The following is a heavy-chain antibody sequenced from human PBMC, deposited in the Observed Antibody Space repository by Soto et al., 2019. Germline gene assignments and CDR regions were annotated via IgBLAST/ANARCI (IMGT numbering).Heavy chain of an antibody. D-gene: IGHD3-16*01. CDR1: GYTFTNHG. CDR2: INPYNANV. J-gene: IGHJ3*02. V-gene: IGHV1-18*04. Sequence: QVQLVQSGAEVKKPGASVKVSCKTSGYTFTNHGINWVRQAPGQGLEWMGWINPYNANVNYAQKLQGRVTMTTDTSTSTADMDLRSLTSDDTAVYYCARDRVAGIWGDAFDSWGQGTMVTVSS. CDR3: ARDRVAGIWGDAFDS.